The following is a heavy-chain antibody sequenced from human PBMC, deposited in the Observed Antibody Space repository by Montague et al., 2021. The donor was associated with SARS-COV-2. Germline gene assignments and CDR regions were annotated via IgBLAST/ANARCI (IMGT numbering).Heavy chain of an antibody. D-gene: IGHD5-12*01. CDR3: ARDQGGYGTFDI. CDR2: ISGSGSKT. CDR1: GFIFY. J-gene: IGHJ3*02. V-gene: IGHV3-11*01. Sequence: SLRLSCAASGFIFYMTWIRQAPGKGLEWVSHISGSGSKTYYADSVKGRFTISRDTANNSVYLQMNFLGAEDTAVYYCARDQGGYGTFDIWGQGTMVTVSS.